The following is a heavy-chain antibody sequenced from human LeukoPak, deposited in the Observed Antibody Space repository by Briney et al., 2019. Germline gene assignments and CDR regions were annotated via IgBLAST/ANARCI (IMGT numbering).Heavy chain of an antibody. D-gene: IGHD3-16*01. V-gene: IGHV1-8*01. CDR3: ARAQRLMITFGGLPLDY. J-gene: IGHJ4*02. CDR2: MNPNSGNT. CDR1: GYTFTSYD. Sequence: ASVKVSCKASGYTFTSYDINWVRQATGQGLEWMGWMNPNSGNTGYAQKFQGRVTMTRNTSISTAYMELRSLRSDDTAVYYCARAQRLMITFGGLPLDYWGQGTLVTVSS.